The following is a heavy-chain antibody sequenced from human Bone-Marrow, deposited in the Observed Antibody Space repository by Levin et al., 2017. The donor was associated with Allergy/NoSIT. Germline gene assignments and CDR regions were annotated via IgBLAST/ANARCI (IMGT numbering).Heavy chain of an antibody. CDR2: ISAYTGNT. J-gene: IGHJ4*02. D-gene: IGHD1-26*01. CDR3: ARDSPYSGRDVDY. CDR1: GYTFTSFG. Sequence: GESLKISCTASGYTFTSFGFSWVRQAPGRGLEWMGWISAYTGNTKYSQNLQGRVTMTTDTSTYTAYMELRSLRSDDTAVYYCARDSPYSGRDVDYWGQGTLVTVSS. V-gene: IGHV1-18*01.